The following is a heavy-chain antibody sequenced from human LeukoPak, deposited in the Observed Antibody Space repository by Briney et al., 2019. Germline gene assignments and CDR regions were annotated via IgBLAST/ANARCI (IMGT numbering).Heavy chain of an antibody. V-gene: IGHV3-48*03. Sequence: GGSLRLSRASSRFTFSSYDMNWVRQAPGKGLEWVSHISESGTTIYYADSVKGRFTISRDNTKNSLYLQMNSLRAEDTAIYYCARDSQWRAFDIWGQGTMVTVS. CDR1: RFTFSSYD. CDR2: ISESGTTI. J-gene: IGHJ3*02. CDR3: ARDSQWRAFDI. D-gene: IGHD6-19*01.